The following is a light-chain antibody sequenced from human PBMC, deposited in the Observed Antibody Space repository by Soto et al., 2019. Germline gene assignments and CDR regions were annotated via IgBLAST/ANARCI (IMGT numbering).Light chain of an antibody. Sequence: QSALTQPASVSGSPGQSITISCTGTSSDVGGYKYVSWYQQHPGKGPKLMIYEVSNRPSGISNRFSGSKSGSTASLTISGLQAEDEADYYCSSYTNNNTLVFGTGTKLTVL. CDR3: SSYTNNNTLV. CDR2: EVS. CDR1: SSDVGGYKY. J-gene: IGLJ1*01. V-gene: IGLV2-14*01.